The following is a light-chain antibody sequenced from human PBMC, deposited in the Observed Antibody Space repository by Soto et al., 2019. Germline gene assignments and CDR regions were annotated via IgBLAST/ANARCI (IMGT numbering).Light chain of an antibody. Sequence: EIVLTQSPATLSLSPGERATLSCRASQSISFYLTWYQHKPGQAPRLLIYDASNRATGIPARFSGSGYGTDFTLTISSLEPEDFAVYYCQQRSNWLTFGQGTRLEIK. V-gene: IGKV3-11*01. CDR1: QSISFY. CDR2: DAS. J-gene: IGKJ5*01. CDR3: QQRSNWLT.